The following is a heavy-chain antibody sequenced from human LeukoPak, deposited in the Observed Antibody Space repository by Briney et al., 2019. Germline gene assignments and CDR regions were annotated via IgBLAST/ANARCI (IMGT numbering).Heavy chain of an antibody. V-gene: IGHV4-59*06. Sequence: TSETLSLTCAVYGGSFSGYYWSWIRQPPGKGLEWIGYIYYSGSTYYNPSLKSRVTISVDTSKNQFSLKLSSVTAADTAVYYCARQNGFNWGQGTLVTVSS. D-gene: IGHD2-8*01. CDR2: IYYSGST. CDR1: GGSFSGYY. J-gene: IGHJ4*02. CDR3: ARQNGFN.